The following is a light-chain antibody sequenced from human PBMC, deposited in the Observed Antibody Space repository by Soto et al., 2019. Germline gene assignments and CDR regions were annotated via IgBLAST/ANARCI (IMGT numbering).Light chain of an antibody. CDR2: GVS. V-gene: IGKV3-15*01. J-gene: IGKJ2*01. CDR1: ESLFGF. Sequence: DIVLTQSPATVSVSPGDTVTLSCRASESLFGFLAWYQQKPGQAPRLLMYGVSTRATGIPARFSGGGSATDFTLTISSLQSEDSAFYFCQSYNDWPFASGLGTRLEI. CDR3: QSYNDWPFA.